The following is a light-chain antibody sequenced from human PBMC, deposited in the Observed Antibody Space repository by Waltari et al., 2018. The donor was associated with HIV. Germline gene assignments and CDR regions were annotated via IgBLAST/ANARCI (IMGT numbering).Light chain of an antibody. Sequence: QSALTQPASVSGSPGQSITIYCTGTSSDIGGYNYVSWHQHHPGRAPKLIIFEVSNRPSGVSNRFSGSKSGNTASLIISGLLAEDDADYYCSSYTSGTTWVFGGGTKLTVL. V-gene: IGLV2-14*01. CDR2: EVS. CDR3: SSYTSGTTWV. CDR1: SSDIGGYNY. J-gene: IGLJ3*02.